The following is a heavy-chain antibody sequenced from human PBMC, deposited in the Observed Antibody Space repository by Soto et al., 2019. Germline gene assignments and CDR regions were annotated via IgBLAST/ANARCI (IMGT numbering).Heavy chain of an antibody. CDR1: GFTLSAYS. D-gene: IGHD7-27*01. V-gene: IGHV3-48*02. Sequence: GGSLRLSCAASGFTLSAYSMHWVRQAPGKGLQWVSFISSSSNSIYHADSVKGRFTISRDNAKNSLYLQMNSLRDVDTAVYYCARDRWGEGYSDYWGQGTLVTVSS. CDR2: ISSSSNSI. CDR3: ARDRWGEGYSDY. J-gene: IGHJ4*02.